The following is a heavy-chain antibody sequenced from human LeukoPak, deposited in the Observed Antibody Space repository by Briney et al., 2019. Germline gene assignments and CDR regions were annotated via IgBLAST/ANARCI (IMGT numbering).Heavy chain of an antibody. V-gene: IGHV4-39*07. CDR3: ARSPTRRGVIAD. D-gene: IGHD3-10*01. J-gene: IGHJ4*02. Sequence: SETLSLTCTVSGGSISSSSYYWGWIRQPPGKGLEWIGSIYYSGSTYYNPSLKSRVTISVDTSKNQFSLKLSSVTAADTAVYYCARSPTRRGVIADWGQGTLVTVSS. CDR1: GGSISSSSYY. CDR2: IYYSGST.